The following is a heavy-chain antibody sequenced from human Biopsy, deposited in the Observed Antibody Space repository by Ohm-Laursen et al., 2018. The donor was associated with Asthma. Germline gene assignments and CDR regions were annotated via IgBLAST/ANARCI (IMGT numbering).Heavy chain of an antibody. CDR1: GGTFNTYV. CDR2: INSVFGTT. J-gene: IGHJ4*02. CDR3: ARKAGSCISRTCYSLDF. V-gene: IGHV1-69*13. D-gene: IGHD2-2*01. Sequence: SVKVSCKSLGGTFNTYVIGWVRQAPGQGLEWLGGINSVFGTTTYPQKFQDRVTITADDSTSTVYMELSSLRSEDTAVYYCARKAGSCISRTCYSLDFWGQGTLVPLSS.